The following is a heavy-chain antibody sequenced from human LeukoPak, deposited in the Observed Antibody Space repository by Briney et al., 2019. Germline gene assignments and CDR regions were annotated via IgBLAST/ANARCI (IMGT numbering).Heavy chain of an antibody. Sequence: PGGSLRLSCAASGFTFSSYAMHWVRQAPGKGLEWVAVISYDGSNKYYADSVKGRFTISRDNSKNTLYLQMNSLRAEDTAVYYCARGSSGRLRSYFDYWGQGTLVTVSS. D-gene: IGHD6-19*01. CDR1: GFTFSSYA. J-gene: IGHJ4*02. CDR3: ARGSSGRLRSYFDY. V-gene: IGHV3-30-3*01. CDR2: ISYDGSNK.